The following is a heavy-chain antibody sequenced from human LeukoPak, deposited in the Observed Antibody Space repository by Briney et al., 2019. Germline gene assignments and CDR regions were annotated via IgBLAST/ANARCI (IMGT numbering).Heavy chain of an antibody. Sequence: PGRSLRLSCAASGFTFSSYAMHWVRQAPGKGLEYVSAISSNGGSTYYANSVKGRFTISRDNSKNTLYLQMGSLRAEDMAVYYCARDRPRDGYNYYFDYWGQGTLVTVSS. CDR3: ARDRPRDGYNYYFDY. CDR1: GFTFSSYA. CDR2: ISSNGGST. J-gene: IGHJ4*02. D-gene: IGHD5-24*01. V-gene: IGHV3-64*01.